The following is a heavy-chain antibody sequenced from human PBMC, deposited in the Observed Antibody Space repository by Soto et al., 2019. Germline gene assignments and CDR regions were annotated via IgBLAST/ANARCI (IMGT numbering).Heavy chain of an antibody. J-gene: IGHJ1*01. CDR1: GFTFSSYA. V-gene: IGHV3-23*01. CDR2: ISGSGRIT. D-gene: IGHD3-9*01. CDR3: AKDVHYDIVTGIEYFHH. Sequence: EVELLESGGGLVQPGGSLRLSCAASGFTFSSYAMSWVRRAPGKGLKWVSGISGSGRITKYADSVKGRFIISRDNFKNTLFLQMNSLRAEDTAVYYCAKDVHYDIVTGIEYFHHWAQGTLVTVSS.